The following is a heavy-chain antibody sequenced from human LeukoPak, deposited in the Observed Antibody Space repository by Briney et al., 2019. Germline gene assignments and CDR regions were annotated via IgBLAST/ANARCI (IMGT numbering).Heavy chain of an antibody. CDR1: GFIFSDSV. CDR3: VKEAYYGWGSSPTSYFDY. D-gene: IGHD3-10*01. CDR2: ISHDVKTT. Sequence: PGGSLRLSCVASGFIFSDSVIHWVRQAPGKGLEWVAVISHDVKTTYYADSAKGRFTISRDNSRNTVFLQMNRLRPEDTAVYYCVKEAYYGWGSSPTSYFDYWGQGTRVTVSS. V-gene: IGHV3-30*04. J-gene: IGHJ4*02.